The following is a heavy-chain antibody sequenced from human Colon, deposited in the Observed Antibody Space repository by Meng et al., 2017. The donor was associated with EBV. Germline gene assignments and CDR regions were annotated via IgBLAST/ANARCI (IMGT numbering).Heavy chain of an antibody. CDR3: ARSAMISAWFDP. J-gene: IGHJ5*02. Sequence: QWELQGPGPGLVKPSHTLSLTRAFSGGSISSGGYYWSWIRQPPGKGLEWIGYIYYSGSTYYIPSLKSRVTISVDTAKNQFSLKLSSVTAADTAVYYCARSAMISAWFDPWGQGTLVTVSS. CDR2: IYYSGST. CDR1: GGSISSGGYY. V-gene: IGHV4-30-4*01. D-gene: IGHD3-22*01.